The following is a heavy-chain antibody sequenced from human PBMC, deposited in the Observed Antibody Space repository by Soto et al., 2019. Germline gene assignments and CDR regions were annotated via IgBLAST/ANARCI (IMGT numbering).Heavy chain of an antibody. CDR2: ISYDGSNK. CDR1: GFTFSSYG. V-gene: IGHV3-30*18. J-gene: IGHJ5*02. CDR3: AKDYGYCSGGSCYSSGWFDP. Sequence: QVQLVESGGGVVQPGRSLRLSCAASGFTFSSYGMHWVRQAPGKGLEWVAVISYDGSNKYYADSVKGRFTISRDNSKNTXYLXMNSLRAEDTAVYYCAKDYGYCSGGSCYSSGWFDPWGQGTLVTVSS. D-gene: IGHD2-15*01.